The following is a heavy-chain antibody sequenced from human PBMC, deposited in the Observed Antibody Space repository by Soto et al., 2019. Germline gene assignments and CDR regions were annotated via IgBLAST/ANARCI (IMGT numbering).Heavy chain of an antibody. Sequence: SETLSLTCTVSGGSISSYYWSWIRQPPGKGLEWIGYIYYSGSTNYNPSLKSRVTISVDTSKNQFSLKLSSVTAADTAVYYCARDERDHYGSGIWGQGTLVTVSS. D-gene: IGHD3-10*01. CDR3: ARDERDHYGSGI. V-gene: IGHV4-59*01. J-gene: IGHJ4*02. CDR1: GGSISSYY. CDR2: IYYSGST.